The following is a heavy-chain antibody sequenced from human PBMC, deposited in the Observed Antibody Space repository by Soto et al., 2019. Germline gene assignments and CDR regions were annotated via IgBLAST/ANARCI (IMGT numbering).Heavy chain of an antibody. CDR2: IIPIFGTA. CDR3: ARGQIGLRNDVEWFDP. CDR1: GGTFSSYA. V-gene: IGHV1-69*12. Sequence: QVQLVQSGAEVKKPGSSVKVSCKASGGTFSSYAISWVRQAPGQGLEWMGGIIPIFGTANYAKKFQGRVTITADESKSTAYKELSSLRSEDTAVYYCARGQIGLRNDVEWFDPWGQGTLVTVSS. J-gene: IGHJ5*02. D-gene: IGHD1-1*01.